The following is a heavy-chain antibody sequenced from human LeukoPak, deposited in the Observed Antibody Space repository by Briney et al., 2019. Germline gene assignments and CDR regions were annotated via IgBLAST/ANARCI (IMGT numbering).Heavy chain of an antibody. D-gene: IGHD2-2*02. CDR2: INHSGST. CDR1: GGSFSGYY. J-gene: IGHJ4*02. V-gene: IGHV4-34*01. Sequence: PSETLSLTCAVYGGSFSGYYWSWIRQPPGKGLEWIGEINHSGSTNYNPSLKSRVTISVDTSKNQFTLKLSSVTAADTAVYDCARGTVPAAILGYWGQGTLVTVSS. CDR3: ARGTVPAAILGY.